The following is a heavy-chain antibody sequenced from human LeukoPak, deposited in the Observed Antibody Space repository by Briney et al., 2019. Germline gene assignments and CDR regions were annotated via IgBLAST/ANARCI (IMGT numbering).Heavy chain of an antibody. Sequence: TGGSLRLSCTASGFTFSNFWMGWVRQAPGKGLEWVANIKQDETEKFYLGSVKGRFTISRDNAKNSLYLQMNSLRVEDTALYYCAKARSSGWYVDFDYWGQGTLVTVSS. CDR2: IKQDETEK. V-gene: IGHV3-7*03. J-gene: IGHJ4*02. D-gene: IGHD6-19*01. CDR3: AKARSSGWYVDFDY. CDR1: GFTFSNFW.